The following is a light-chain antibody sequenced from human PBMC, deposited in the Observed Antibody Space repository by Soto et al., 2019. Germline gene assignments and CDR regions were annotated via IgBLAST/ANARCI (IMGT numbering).Light chain of an antibody. J-gene: IGKJ2*01. Sequence: EIVMTQSPATLSVSPGERATLSCRASQSVSSNLAWYQQKPGQAPRLLIYGTSTGATGIPARFSGSRSGTEFTLTISSLQSEDFAVYYCQQYNNWPPTFGQGTKLEIK. CDR2: GTS. V-gene: IGKV3-15*01. CDR1: QSVSSN. CDR3: QQYNNWPPT.